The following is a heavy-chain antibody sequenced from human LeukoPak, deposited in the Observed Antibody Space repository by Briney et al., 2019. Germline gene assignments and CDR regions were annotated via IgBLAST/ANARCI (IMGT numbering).Heavy chain of an antibody. Sequence: GGSLRLSCEASGLTFSSYGMSWVRQAPGKGLQWVSAIIGDGTTTYYADSVKGRFTISRDNSKNMLYLQMSSLRAEDTAVYYCAKVQGYFDYWGQGTLVPVSS. J-gene: IGHJ4*02. CDR1: GLTFSSYG. CDR3: AKVQGYFDY. V-gene: IGHV3-23*01. CDR2: IIGDGTTT.